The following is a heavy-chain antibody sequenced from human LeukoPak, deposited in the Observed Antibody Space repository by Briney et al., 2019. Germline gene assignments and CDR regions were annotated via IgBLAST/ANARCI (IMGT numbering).Heavy chain of an antibody. CDR2: IGTAGDT. J-gene: IGHJ6*02. CDR3: ARGGASSSSGLDPYYYYYGMDV. CDR1: GFTFSSYD. D-gene: IGHD6-13*01. V-gene: IGHV3-13*01. Sequence: GGSLRLSCAASGFTFSSYDMHWVRQATGKGLEWVSAIGTAGDTYYPGSVKGRFTISRENAKNSLYLQMNSLRAGDTAVYYCARGGASSSSGLDPYYYYYGMDVWGQGTTVTVSS.